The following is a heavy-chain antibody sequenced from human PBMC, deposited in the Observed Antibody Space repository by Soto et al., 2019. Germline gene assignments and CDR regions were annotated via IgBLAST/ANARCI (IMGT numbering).Heavy chain of an antibody. J-gene: IGHJ4*02. Sequence: GSGPTLVNPTQTLTLTCTFSGFSITTRAMCVSWIRQPPGKALEWLALIDWADDKYYSTSLKTRLTISKDTSKNQVVLTMTNVDPVDTATYYCARIHGPSGNYDLYYWGQGTLVTVSS. CDR2: IDWADDK. V-gene: IGHV2-70*13. D-gene: IGHD3-3*01. CDR3: ARIHGPSGNYDLYY. CDR1: GFSITTRAMC.